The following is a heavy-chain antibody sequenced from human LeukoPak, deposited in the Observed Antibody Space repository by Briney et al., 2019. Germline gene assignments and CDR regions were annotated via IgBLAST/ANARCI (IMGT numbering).Heavy chain of an antibody. CDR2: IYSDGRI. D-gene: IGHD1-26*01. CDR1: GFTVSSNY. Sequence: GGSLRLSCAASGFTVSSNYMSWVRQAPGKGLEWVSEIYSDGRIYYAASVKGRFSISRDNSKNTVNLQMNSLRGDDTAVYYCAREPSWELLRHGWFDPWGQGTLVTVSS. CDR3: AREPSWELLRHGWFDP. V-gene: IGHV3-53*01. J-gene: IGHJ5*02.